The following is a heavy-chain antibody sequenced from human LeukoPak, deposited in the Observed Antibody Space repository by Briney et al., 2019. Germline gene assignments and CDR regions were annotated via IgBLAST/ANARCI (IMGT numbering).Heavy chain of an antibody. CDR1: GGSISSSNYY. J-gene: IGHJ4*02. D-gene: IGHD3-22*01. Sequence: SETLSLTCTVSGGSISSSNYYWGWIRQPPGKGLEWIGSMFYSGSTYYNPSLKSRVTITVDTSYNQFSLKFSSVTAADTAVYYCVRQNYYDSSGYYLDYWGQGTLVTVSS. V-gene: IGHV4-39*01. CDR2: MFYSGST. CDR3: VRQNYYDSSGYYLDY.